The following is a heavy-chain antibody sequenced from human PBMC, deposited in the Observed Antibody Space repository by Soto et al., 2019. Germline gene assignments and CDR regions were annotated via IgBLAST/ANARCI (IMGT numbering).Heavy chain of an antibody. CDR3: AKDMKWGGMTPIHYFDS. V-gene: IGHV3-9*02. Sequence: EVPLVESGGGLVQPGRSLRLSCVASGFTADDYAMHWVRQAPGKGLEWVSGISSNSDTIDYADSVKGRFTISRDNAKNSLFLQMNSLRPEDTALYYCAKDMKWGGMTPIHYFDSWGQGTLVTVSS. CDR2: ISSNSDTI. D-gene: IGHD2-21*02. CDR1: GFTADDYA. J-gene: IGHJ4*02.